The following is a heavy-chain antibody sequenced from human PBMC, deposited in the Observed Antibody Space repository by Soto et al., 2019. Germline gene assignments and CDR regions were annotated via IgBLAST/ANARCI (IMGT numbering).Heavy chain of an antibody. D-gene: IGHD3-22*01. V-gene: IGHV2-5*02. CDR2: IYWDDDK. CDR3: AHTALGYYDSSGYSN. J-gene: IGHJ4*02. CDR1: GFSLSTSGVG. Sequence: QITLKESGPTLVKPTQTLTLTCTFSGFSLSTSGVGVGWIRQPPGKALEWLALIYWDDDKRYSPSLKGRLTITKDTSKNQGVLTITNIDPVDTATYYCAHTALGYYDSSGYSNWGQGTLVTVSS.